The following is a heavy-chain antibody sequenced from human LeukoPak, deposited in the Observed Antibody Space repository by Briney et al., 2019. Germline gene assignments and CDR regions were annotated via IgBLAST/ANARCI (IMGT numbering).Heavy chain of an antibody. CDR1: GGSISSYY. CDR3: ARHTGSSKTLLVN. D-gene: IGHD6-13*01. Sequence: SETLSLTCTVSGGSISSYYWSWIRQPPGKGLEWIGYIYYSGSTNYNPSLKRRVTISVDTSNNQFSLKLSSVTAADTAVYYCARHTGSSKTLLVNWGQGTLVTVSS. J-gene: IGHJ4*02. V-gene: IGHV4-59*08. CDR2: IYYSGST.